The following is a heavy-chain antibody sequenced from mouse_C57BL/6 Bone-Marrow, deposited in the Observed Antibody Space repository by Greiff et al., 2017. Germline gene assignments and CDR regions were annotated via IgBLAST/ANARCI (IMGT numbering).Heavy chain of an antibody. D-gene: IGHD1-1*01. Sequence: EVNVVESGEGLVKPGGSLKLSCAASGFTFSSYAMSWVRQTPEKRLEWVAYISSGGDYIYYADTVKGRFTISRDNARNTLYLQMSSLKSEDTAMYYCTRERSPDWYFDVWGTGTTVTVSS. CDR3: TRERSPDWYFDV. CDR2: ISSGGDYI. J-gene: IGHJ1*03. V-gene: IGHV5-9-1*02. CDR1: GFTFSSYA.